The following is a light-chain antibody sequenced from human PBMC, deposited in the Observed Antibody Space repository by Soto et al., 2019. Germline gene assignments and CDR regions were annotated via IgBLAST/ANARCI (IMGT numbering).Light chain of an antibody. V-gene: IGKV4-1*01. CDR1: PSVLYSPNNKNY. CDR3: QQYYSTPWT. CDR2: WAS. J-gene: IGKJ1*01. Sequence: DIVMTQSPDSLAVSLGERATFNCKSSPSVLYSPNNKNYLAWYQQKPGQPPKLLIYWASTRESGVPDRFSGSGSGTDFTLTISSLQAEDVAVYYCQQYYSTPWTFGQGTKVEI.